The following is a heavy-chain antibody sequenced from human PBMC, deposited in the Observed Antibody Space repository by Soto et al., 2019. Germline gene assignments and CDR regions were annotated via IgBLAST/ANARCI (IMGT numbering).Heavy chain of an antibody. Sequence: QEQLVQSGAEVKKPGSSVKVSCKASGDTFSSYAISWVRQAPGQGLDWMGGIIPFVNTSNYGQKFKGRVTITPDESTGTAYMELSSMRSDDTAMYYFASESANGGNPLAVQSWGQGTRVIVSS. CDR1: GDTFSSYA. J-gene: IGHJ5*02. D-gene: IGHD2-8*01. CDR3: ASESANGGNPLAVQS. V-gene: IGHV1-69*01. CDR2: IIPFVNTS.